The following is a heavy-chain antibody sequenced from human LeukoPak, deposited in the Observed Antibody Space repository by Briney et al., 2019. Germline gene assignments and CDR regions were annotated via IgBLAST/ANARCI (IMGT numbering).Heavy chain of an antibody. D-gene: IGHD2-2*01. CDR3: AKGYCSSSSCSNSFDP. Sequence: GGSLRLSCAASGFTFSSYGMSWVRQGPGKGLEWVSAISGSGGGTYYADSVKGRFTISRDNSKNTLYLQMNSLRAEDTAVYFCAKGYCSSSSCSNSFDPWGQEPWSPSPQ. CDR1: GFTFSSYG. CDR2: ISGSGGGT. J-gene: IGHJ5*02. V-gene: IGHV3-23*01.